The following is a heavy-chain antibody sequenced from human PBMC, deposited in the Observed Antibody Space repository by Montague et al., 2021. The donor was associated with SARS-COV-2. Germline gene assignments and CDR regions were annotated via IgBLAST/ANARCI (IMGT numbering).Heavy chain of an antibody. J-gene: IGHJ4*02. D-gene: IGHD3-22*01. V-gene: IGHV4-34*01. Sequence: SETLSLTCIVSGGSTNYYYWSWIRQPPGKGLEWIGEIGPSGSTNYNPSLKSRVIISLDTSKNQFSLKLSSVTAADTAVYYCARGLIDITMMVVVFTGASLYFDYWGQGILVIVSS. CDR1: GGSTNYYY. CDR3: ARGLIDITMMVVVFTGASLYFDY. CDR2: IGPSGST.